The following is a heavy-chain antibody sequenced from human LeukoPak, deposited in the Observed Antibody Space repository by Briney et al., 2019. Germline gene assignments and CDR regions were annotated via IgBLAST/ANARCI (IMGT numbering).Heavy chain of an antibody. CDR1: GYTFTSYG. CDR3: ARGSVRLLEWLPFDP. J-gene: IGHJ5*02. V-gene: IGHV1-18*01. D-gene: IGHD3-3*01. Sequence: EASVKVSCKASGYTFTSYGISWVRQAPGQGLEWMGWIGAYNGNTNYAQKLQGRVTMTTDTSTSTAYMELRSLRSDDTAVYYCARGSVRLLEWLPFDPWGQGTLVTVSS. CDR2: IGAYNGNT.